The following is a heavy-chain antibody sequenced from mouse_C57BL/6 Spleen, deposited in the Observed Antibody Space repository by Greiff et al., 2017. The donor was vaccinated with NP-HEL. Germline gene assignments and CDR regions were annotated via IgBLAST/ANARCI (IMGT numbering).Heavy chain of an antibody. V-gene: IGHV5-17*01. CDR2: ISSGSSTI. Sequence: EVKVVESGGGLVKPGGSLKLSCAASGFTFSDYGMHWVRQAPEKGLEWVAYISSGSSTIYYADTVKGRFTISRDNAKNTLFLQMTSLRSEDTAMYYCARTRGYDYARGYAMDYWGQGTSVTVSS. J-gene: IGHJ4*01. CDR3: ARTRGYDYARGYAMDY. CDR1: GFTFSDYG. D-gene: IGHD2-4*01.